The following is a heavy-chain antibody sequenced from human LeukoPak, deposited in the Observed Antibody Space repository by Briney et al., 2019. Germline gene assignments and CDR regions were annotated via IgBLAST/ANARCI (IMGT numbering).Heavy chain of an antibody. CDR3: AKTHRSDSGSYGY. D-gene: IGHD1-26*01. CDR1: GFTFDDYG. CDR2: INWNGGST. J-gene: IGHJ4*02. V-gene: IGHV3-20*01. Sequence: GGSLRLSCSASGFTFDDYGMSWVRQAPGKGLEWVSGINWNGGSTGYADSVKGRFTISRDNAKNSLYLQMNSLRAEDTALYHCAKTHRSDSGSYGYWGQGTLVTVSS.